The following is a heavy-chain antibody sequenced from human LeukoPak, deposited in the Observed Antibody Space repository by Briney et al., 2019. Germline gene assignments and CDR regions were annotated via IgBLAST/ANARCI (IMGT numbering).Heavy chain of an antibody. CDR3: AREITVLLWFGELHSNWFDP. V-gene: IGHV4-4*07. CDR2: IYTSGST. Sequence: SETLSLTCTVSGGSISSYYWSWIRQPAGKGLEWIGRIYTSGSTNYNPSLKSRVTMSVDTSKNQFSLKLSSVTAADTAVYYCAREITVLLWFGELHSNWFDPWGQGTLVTVSS. D-gene: IGHD3-10*01. CDR1: GGSISSYY. J-gene: IGHJ5*02.